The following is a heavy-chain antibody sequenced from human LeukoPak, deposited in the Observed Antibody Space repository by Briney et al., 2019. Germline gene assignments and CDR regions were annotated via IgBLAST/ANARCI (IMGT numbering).Heavy chain of an antibody. J-gene: IGHJ3*02. Sequence: AGGSLRLSCAASGFTFSSYWMSWVRQAPGKGLEWVANIKQDGREKYYVDSVKGRFTISRDNAKNSLYLQMNSLRAEDTAVYYCARDRRDGYIIDAFDIWGQGTMVTVSS. CDR2: IKQDGREK. V-gene: IGHV3-7*05. D-gene: IGHD5-24*01. CDR1: GFTFSSYW. CDR3: ARDRRDGYIIDAFDI.